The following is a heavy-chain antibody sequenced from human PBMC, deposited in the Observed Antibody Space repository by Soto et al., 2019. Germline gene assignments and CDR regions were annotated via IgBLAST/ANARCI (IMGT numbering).Heavy chain of an antibody. CDR2: INAGNGNT. V-gene: IGHV1-3*01. Sequence: QVQLVQSGAEAKKPGASVKVSCKASGYTFTSYAMHWVRQAPGKRLEWMGWINAGNGNTKYSQKFQGRVTITRDTSASTAYVEMISLRSDDTAVYYCARSIVVVTALDYWGQGTLGTVSS. J-gene: IGHJ4*02. CDR3: ARSIVVVTALDY. CDR1: GYTFTSYA. D-gene: IGHD2-21*02.